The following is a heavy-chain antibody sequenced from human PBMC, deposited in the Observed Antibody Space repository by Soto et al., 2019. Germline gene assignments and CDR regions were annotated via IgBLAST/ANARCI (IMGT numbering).Heavy chain of an antibody. CDR1: GLRFSSYA. CDR3: ATSQNRT. J-gene: IGHJ5*02. CDR2: ISGSGGTT. V-gene: IGHV3-23*01. Sequence: GGSLRLSCAASGLRFSSYAMSWVRQAPGKGLEWVSAISGSGGTTYYADSVKGRSTISRDNSKNTLYLQMNFLRAEDTAVYYCATSQNRTWGQGTLVTVSS.